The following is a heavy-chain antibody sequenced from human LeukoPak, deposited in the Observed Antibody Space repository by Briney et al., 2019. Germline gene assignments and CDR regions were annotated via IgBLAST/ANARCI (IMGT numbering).Heavy chain of an antibody. CDR3: ARVLLWFGTFDP. Sequence: PGGSLRLSCAASGFTVSSNYMSWVRQAPGKGLEWVSVIYSGGSTYYADSVKGRSTISRDNSKNTLYLQMNSLRAEDTAVYYCARVLLWFGTFDPWGQGTLVTVSS. J-gene: IGHJ5*02. V-gene: IGHV3-53*01. CDR1: GFTVSSNY. CDR2: IYSGGST. D-gene: IGHD3-10*01.